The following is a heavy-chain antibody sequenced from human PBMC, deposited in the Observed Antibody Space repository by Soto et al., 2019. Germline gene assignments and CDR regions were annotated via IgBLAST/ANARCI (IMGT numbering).Heavy chain of an antibody. CDR2: INHSGST. Sequence: QVQLQESGPGLVKPSGTLSLTCAVSGGSISSSNWWSWVRQPPGKGLEWIGEINHSGSTNYNPSLKSRVTISVDKSNNQFSLKLSSVTAADTAGYYCARETPALTIHYYYGMDVWGQGTTVTVSS. V-gene: IGHV4-4*02. D-gene: IGHD3-9*01. CDR1: GGSISSSNW. J-gene: IGHJ6*02. CDR3: ARETPALTIHYYYGMDV.